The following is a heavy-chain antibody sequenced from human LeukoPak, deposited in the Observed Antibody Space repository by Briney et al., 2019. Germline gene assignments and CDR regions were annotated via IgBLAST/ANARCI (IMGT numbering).Heavy chain of an antibody. CDR3: AKSRGSGPFDY. Sequence: GGSLRLSCAASGFTFSSYAMSWVRQAPGKGLEWVSGISGSGVSTYFADSVKGRFTISRDNSKNTLYLQMNSLRAEDTAVYYCAKSRGSGPFDYWGQGTLVTVAS. CDR2: ISGSGVST. V-gene: IGHV3-23*01. D-gene: IGHD3-10*01. CDR1: GFTFSSYA. J-gene: IGHJ4*02.